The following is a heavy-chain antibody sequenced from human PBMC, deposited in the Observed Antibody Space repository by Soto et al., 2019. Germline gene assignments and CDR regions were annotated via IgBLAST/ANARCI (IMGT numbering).Heavy chain of an antibody. Sequence: QEQLVESGGGVVQPGRSLRLSCAASGLTFSRYGMHWVRQAPGKGLVWAAQISYDGSNKHYAESVKGRFTISTDSFKNTLYLQMNTMRAEDRTIYYCVKDTYYYDSSGYYIFDYWGQGTLVAVSS. V-gene: IGHV3-30*18. CDR1: GLTFSRYG. CDR2: ISYDGSNK. CDR3: VKDTYYYDSSGYYIFDY. J-gene: IGHJ4*02. D-gene: IGHD3-22*01.